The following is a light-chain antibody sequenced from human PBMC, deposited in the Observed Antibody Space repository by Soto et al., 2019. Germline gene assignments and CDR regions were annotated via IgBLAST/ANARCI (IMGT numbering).Light chain of an antibody. Sequence: DIQTTQSPSSLSASVGDRVTITCRASQSISSYLNWYQQKPGKAPQFLIQAASNLQSGVPSRFSGSGSGTEFILSINSLQPEDIATYYCLQVSSFPRTFGQGTKVDIK. CDR3: LQVSSFPRT. J-gene: IGKJ1*01. V-gene: IGKV1-39*01. CDR2: AAS. CDR1: QSISSY.